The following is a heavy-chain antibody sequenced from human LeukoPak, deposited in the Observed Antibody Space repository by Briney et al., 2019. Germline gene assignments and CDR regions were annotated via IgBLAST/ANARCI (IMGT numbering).Heavy chain of an antibody. D-gene: IGHD1-26*01. CDR3: ARSRGSYLYYFDC. V-gene: IGHV3-23*01. J-gene: IGHJ4*02. Sequence: GGSLRLSCAASGFTFSSYAMIWVRQAPGKGLEWVSAISGSGGSTYYADSVKSRFTISRDNSKNTLYLQMNSLRAEDTAVYYCARSRGSYLYYFDCWGQGTLVTVSS. CDR2: ISGSGGST. CDR1: GFTFSSYA.